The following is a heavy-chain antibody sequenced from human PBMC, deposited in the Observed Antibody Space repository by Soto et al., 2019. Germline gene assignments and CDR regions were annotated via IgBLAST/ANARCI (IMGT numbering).Heavy chain of an antibody. CDR3: ARDLVTKTLYYYGMDV. CDR1: GFTFSSYG. Sequence: GGSLRLSCAASGFTFSSYGMHWVRQAPGKGLEWVAVIWYDGSNKYYADSVKGRFTISRDNSRNTLYLQMNSLRAEDTAVYYCARDLVTKTLYYYGMDVWGQGTTVTVSS. V-gene: IGHV3-33*01. D-gene: IGHD4-4*01. J-gene: IGHJ6*02. CDR2: IWYDGSNK.